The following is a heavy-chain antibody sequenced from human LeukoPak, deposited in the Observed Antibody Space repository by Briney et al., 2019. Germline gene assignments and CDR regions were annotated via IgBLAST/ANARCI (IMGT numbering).Heavy chain of an antibody. CDR2: IRYDGSNK. CDR3: TRMQGGWFDP. D-gene: IGHD2-15*01. J-gene: IGHJ5*02. V-gene: IGHV3-30*02. Sequence: GGSLRLSCAASGFTFSSYGMHWVRQAPGKGLEWVAFIRYDGSNKYYADSVKGRFTISRDNSKNTLYLQMNSLRAEDTAVYYCTRMQGGWFDPWGQGTLVTVSS. CDR1: GFTFSSYG.